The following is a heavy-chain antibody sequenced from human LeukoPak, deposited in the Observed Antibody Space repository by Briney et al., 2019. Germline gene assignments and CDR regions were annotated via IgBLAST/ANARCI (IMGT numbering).Heavy chain of an antibody. CDR1: GGSISSYY. CDR3: ARDPMIGFDY. D-gene: IGHD3-22*01. Sequence: LSLTCPVSGGSISSYYWSWIRQAPGKGLEWVSYIGSSGNTIYYADSVKGRFTVSRDNAKNSLYLQMNSLRAEDTAVYYCARDPMIGFDYWGQGTLVTVSS. J-gene: IGHJ4*02. V-gene: IGHV3-11*01. CDR2: IGSSGNTI.